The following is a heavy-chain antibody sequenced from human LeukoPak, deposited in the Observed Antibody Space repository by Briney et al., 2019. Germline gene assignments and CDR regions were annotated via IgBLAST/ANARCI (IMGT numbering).Heavy chain of an antibody. J-gene: IGHJ5*02. V-gene: IGHV1-2*02. Sequence: GASVKVSCKASGYTFTGYYMHWVRQAPGQGLEWMGWINPNSGGTNYAQKFQGRVTMTRDTSISTAYMELSRLRSDDTAVYYCARDRDYGDYEFGPWGQGTLVTVSS. CDR3: ARDRDYGDYEFGP. CDR1: GYTFTGYY. D-gene: IGHD4-17*01. CDR2: INPNSGGT.